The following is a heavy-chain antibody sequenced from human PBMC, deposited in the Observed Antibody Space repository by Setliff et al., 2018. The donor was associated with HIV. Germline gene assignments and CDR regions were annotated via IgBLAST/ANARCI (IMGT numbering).Heavy chain of an antibody. CDR2: IYPEDSNI. D-gene: IGHD6-13*01. CDR1: DYTFTTYW. V-gene: IGHV5-51*01. CDR3: ARRDGRSMNAFEI. Sequence: GESLMISCKAVDYTFTTYWIGWVRQMPGEGLEWMGIIYPEDSNIKYNPSFQNQVTISADKSISTAYLQVHNLKPSENDSYYFARRDGRSMNAFEIWGPGTMVTVSS. J-gene: IGHJ3*02.